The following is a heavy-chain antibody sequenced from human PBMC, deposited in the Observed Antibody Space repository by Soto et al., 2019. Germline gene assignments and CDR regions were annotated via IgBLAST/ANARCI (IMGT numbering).Heavy chain of an antibody. CDR2: IFHSGSS. D-gene: IGHD2-15*01. V-gene: IGHV4-31*03. CDR3: VRGGIAGHWFDP. Sequence: QVQLQESGPGLVKPTQTLSLTCSVSRAFINSGGFYYSWIRQPPGKGLEWLGYIFHSGSSLYNPSLRGRLTLTADTSRNQLALYRPSVTAADTAVYYCVRGGIAGHWFDPWGQGILVTVSS. J-gene: IGHJ5*02. CDR1: RAFINSGGFY.